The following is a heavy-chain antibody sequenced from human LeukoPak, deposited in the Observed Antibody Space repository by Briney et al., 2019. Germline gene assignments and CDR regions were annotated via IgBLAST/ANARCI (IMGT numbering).Heavy chain of an antibody. D-gene: IGHD2-15*01. CDR3: ARDTGCSGGTCYSFYDY. CDR1: RFTFSSYW. V-gene: IGHV3-7*01. CDR2: IKQDGSEK. Sequence: GGSLRLSCAASRFTFSSYWMTWVRQAPGKGLEWVANIKQDGSEKYHVDSVKGRFTISRDNAKNSLYLQMNSLRAEDTAVYYCARDTGCSGGTCYSFYDYWGQGTLVTVSS. J-gene: IGHJ4*02.